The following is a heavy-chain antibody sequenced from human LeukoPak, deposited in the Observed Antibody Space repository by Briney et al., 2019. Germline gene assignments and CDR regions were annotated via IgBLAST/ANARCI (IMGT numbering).Heavy chain of an antibody. Sequence: GGSLRLSCAASGFTFSSYSMNWVRQAPGKGLEWVSSISSSSSYIYYADSVKGRFTISRDNAKNSLYLQMNSLRAEDTAVYYCARGLSIAAAGTGYWGQGTLVTVSS. CDR3: ARGLSIAAAGTGY. CDR1: GFTFSSYS. V-gene: IGHV3-21*01. CDR2: ISSSSSYI. D-gene: IGHD6-13*01. J-gene: IGHJ4*02.